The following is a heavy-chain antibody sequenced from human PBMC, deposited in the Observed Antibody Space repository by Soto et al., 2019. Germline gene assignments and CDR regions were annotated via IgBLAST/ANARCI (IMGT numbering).Heavy chain of an antibody. Sequence: GASEEASCRVSAYRLSSYGIRWVRQAPGPGLEWMGWINPYNGNTDYAQNLQGRVTMTTDTSTSTAYMEVRGLRSDDTAFYYCARSPNSDCWGQGTLVTVPS. CDR1: AYRLSSYG. CDR2: INPYNGNT. J-gene: IGHJ4*02. CDR3: ARSPNSDC. V-gene: IGHV1-18*01.